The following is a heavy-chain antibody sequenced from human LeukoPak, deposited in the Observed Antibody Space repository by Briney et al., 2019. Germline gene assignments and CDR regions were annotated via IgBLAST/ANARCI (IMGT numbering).Heavy chain of an antibody. V-gene: IGHV1-3*03. D-gene: IGHD3-10*01. Sequence: ASVKVSCKASGYTFTSYAMHWVRQAPGQRLEWMGWINAGNGNTKYSQEFQGRVTITRDTSTSTAYMELSSLRSEDMAVYYCARGQANRLLWVGQLLSNINPLDYWGQGTLVIGSS. CDR2: INAGNGNT. CDR3: ARGQANRLLWVGQLLSNINPLDY. CDR1: GYTFTSYA. J-gene: IGHJ4*02.